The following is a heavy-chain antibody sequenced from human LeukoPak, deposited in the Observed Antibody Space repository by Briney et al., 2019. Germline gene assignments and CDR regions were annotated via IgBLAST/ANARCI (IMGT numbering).Heavy chain of an antibody. J-gene: IGHJ4*02. CDR1: GYTFTTYA. CDR3: ARSIAARSFDY. D-gene: IGHD6-6*01. V-gene: IGHV7-4-1*02. Sequence: GASVKVSCKTSGYTFTTYAMSWVRQAPGQGLERMGWINTNTGNPTYAQDFTGRFVFSLDTSVSTAYLQISSLKAEDTAVYYCARSIAARSFDYWGQGTLVTVSS. CDR2: INTNTGNP.